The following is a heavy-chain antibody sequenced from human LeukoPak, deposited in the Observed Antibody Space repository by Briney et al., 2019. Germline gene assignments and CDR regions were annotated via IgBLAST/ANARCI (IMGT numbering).Heavy chain of an antibody. CDR2: IYTSGST. D-gene: IGHD3-10*01. CDR1: GGSISSYY. V-gene: IGHV4-4*07. Sequence: SETLSLNCTVSGGSISSYYWSWIRQPAGKGLEWIVRIYTSGSTNYNPSLKSRVTMSVDTSKNQFSLKLSSVTAADTAVYYCAREFFSVRGDVFDYWGQGTLVTVSS. J-gene: IGHJ4*02. CDR3: AREFFSVRGDVFDY.